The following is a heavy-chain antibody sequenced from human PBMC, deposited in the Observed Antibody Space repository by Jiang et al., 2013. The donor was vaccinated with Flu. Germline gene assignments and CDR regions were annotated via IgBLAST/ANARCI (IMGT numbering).Heavy chain of an antibody. CDR2: FSAGYGYA. CDR1: GYTFTDYG. Sequence: SGAEVKKPGASVRVSCKASGYTFTDYGIHWVRQAPGQRLEWMGWFSAGYGYARYSEKFQDRLTITIDTSASTAYMDLRSLRSEDTAVYYCARDPPHSLYHFDCWGQGSLVTVSS. CDR3: ARDPPHSLYHFDC. V-gene: IGHV1-3*01. D-gene: IGHD2/OR15-2a*01. J-gene: IGHJ4*02.